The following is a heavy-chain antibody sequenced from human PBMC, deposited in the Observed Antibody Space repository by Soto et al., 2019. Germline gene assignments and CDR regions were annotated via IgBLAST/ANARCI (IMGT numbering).Heavy chain of an antibody. J-gene: IGHJ4*02. V-gene: IGHV4-39*01. CDR3: ARVRFEQQMSHFDY. Sequence: PSETLSLTCTVSGGSISSSSYYWGWIRQPPGQGLEWIGLFYYSGSTHYNPSLKSRLTVSVDTSKNQFSLQLNSVTPEDTAVYYCARVRFEQQMSHFDYWGQGILVTVSS. CDR2: FYYSGST. D-gene: IGHD6-13*01. CDR1: GGSISSSSYY.